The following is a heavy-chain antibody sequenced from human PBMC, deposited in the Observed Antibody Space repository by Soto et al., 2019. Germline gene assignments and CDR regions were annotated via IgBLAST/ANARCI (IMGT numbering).Heavy chain of an antibody. J-gene: IGHJ5*02. CDR3: ARDLGS. V-gene: IGHV3-72*01. CDR1: GFTFSVHY. Sequence: EVQLLESGGGLVQPGGSLRLSCAASGFTFSVHYVDWVRQAPGKGLEWVGRSRNKANSYTTVYAASVRGRFTISRDDSKNSLYLQMNSLKTEDTAVYYCARDLGSWGQGTLVAVS. CDR2: SRNKANSYTT.